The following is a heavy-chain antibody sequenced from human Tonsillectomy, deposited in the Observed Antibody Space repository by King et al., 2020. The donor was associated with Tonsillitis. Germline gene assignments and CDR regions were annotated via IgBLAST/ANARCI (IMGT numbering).Heavy chain of an antibody. J-gene: IGHJ6*02. CDR2: ISNDGSNK. CDR1: GYTFSSYG. CDR3: AKDPAVPTFLHYYYYGMDV. D-gene: IGHD4-11*01. V-gene: IGHV3-30*18. Sequence: VQLVESGGGVVQPGRSLRLSCAASGYTFSSYGMHWVRQAPGKGLEWVAVISNDGSNKYYADSVKGRVTISRDNSKNTLYLQMNSLRAEDTAVYSCAKDPAVPTFLHYYYYGMDVWGQGTTVTVSS.